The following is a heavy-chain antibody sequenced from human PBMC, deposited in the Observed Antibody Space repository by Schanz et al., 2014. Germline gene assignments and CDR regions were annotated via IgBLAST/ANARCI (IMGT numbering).Heavy chain of an antibody. Sequence: VQLVESGGGVVQRGGSLRLSCAASGFTFSSYGMHWVRQAPGKGLEWLSYISDSSGTIYYADSVKGRFTISRDNAQNSLFLQMNSLRDEDTAVYFCAREGYGSGSFSFYFDYWGQGTLLTVSS. V-gene: IGHV3-48*02. J-gene: IGHJ4*02. CDR3: AREGYGSGSFSFYFDY. CDR1: GFTFSSYG. D-gene: IGHD3-10*01. CDR2: ISDSSGTI.